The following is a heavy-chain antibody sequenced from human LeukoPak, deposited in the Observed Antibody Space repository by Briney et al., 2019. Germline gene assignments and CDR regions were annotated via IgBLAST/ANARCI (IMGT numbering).Heavy chain of an antibody. Sequence: ASVKVSCKASGYTFSTYGITWVRQAPGQGLEWMGWISVYSGSTNYAQNLQGRVTMTTDTSTSTAYMELRSPRSDDTAMYYCARDGISGWYVYWGQGTLVTVSS. J-gene: IGHJ4*02. CDR2: ISVYSGST. CDR1: GYTFSTYG. CDR3: ARDGISGWYVY. V-gene: IGHV1-18*01. D-gene: IGHD6-19*01.